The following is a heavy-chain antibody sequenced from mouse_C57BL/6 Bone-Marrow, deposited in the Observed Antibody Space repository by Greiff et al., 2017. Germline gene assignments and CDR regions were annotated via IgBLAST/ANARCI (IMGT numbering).Heavy chain of an antibody. CDR3: ARSYYYGSSFWFAY. V-gene: IGHV1-81*01. CDR1: GYTFTSYG. J-gene: IGHJ3*01. CDR2: IYPRSGNT. D-gene: IGHD1-1*01. Sequence: QVHVKQSGAELARPGASVKLSCKASGYTFTSYGISWVKQRTGQGLEWIGEIYPRSGNTYYNEQFKGKDTLTADKSSSTAYMELRILTSEDSAVYVCARSYYYGSSFWFAYWGQGTLVTVSA.